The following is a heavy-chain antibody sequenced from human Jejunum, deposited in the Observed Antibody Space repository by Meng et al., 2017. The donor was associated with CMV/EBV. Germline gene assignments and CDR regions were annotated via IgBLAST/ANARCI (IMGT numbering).Heavy chain of an antibody. Sequence: QVQLVQSGAEVKKPGASVKISCKASGYTFTSYPMHWVRQAPGQSLEWMGWINTDNGGTRFSQHLQGRVTISTDTSATTAYMELSRLRLDDTAIYYCATNAFDYWGQGTLVTVSS. V-gene: IGHV1-3*04. J-gene: IGHJ4*02. CDR1: GYTFTSYP. D-gene: IGHD2-8*01. CDR3: ATNAFDY. CDR2: INTDNGGT.